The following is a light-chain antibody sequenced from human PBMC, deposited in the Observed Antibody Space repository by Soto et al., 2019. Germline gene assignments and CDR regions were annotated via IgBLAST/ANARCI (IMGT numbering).Light chain of an antibody. CDR3: QQHYITPWT. J-gene: IGKJ1*01. CDR2: AAS. Sequence: QMTPIPSSLSSSVWDRSTITFXASQSINWYLNWYQQKPGKAPNLLIYAASSLQSGVPSRFSGSGSGTDFTLTISSLQSEDFATYYCQQHYITPWTFGQGTKV. CDR1: QSINWY. V-gene: IGKV1-39*01.